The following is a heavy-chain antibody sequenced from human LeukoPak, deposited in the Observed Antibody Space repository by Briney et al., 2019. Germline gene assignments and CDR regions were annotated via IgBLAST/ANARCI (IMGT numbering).Heavy chain of an antibody. CDR3: ARGDYRVDY. Sequence: PGGSLRLSCAASGFTFNSYWMHWVRQAPGKGLVWVSRINNDGSSTSYADSVKGRFTISRDNAKNTVYLEMNSLRAEDTAVYYCARGDYRVDYWGQGTLVTVSS. J-gene: IGHJ4*02. CDR2: INNDGSST. V-gene: IGHV3-74*01. CDR1: GFTFNSYW. D-gene: IGHD3-16*01.